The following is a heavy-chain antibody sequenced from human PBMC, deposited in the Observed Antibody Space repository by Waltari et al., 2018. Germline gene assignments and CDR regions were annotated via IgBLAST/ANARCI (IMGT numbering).Heavy chain of an antibody. CDR3: AADRALIEEANRNYYYYMDV. CDR1: GFTFTSSA. D-gene: IGHD2-21*01. J-gene: IGHJ6*03. V-gene: IGHV1-58*01. CDR2: IVVGSGNT. Sequence: QMQLVQSGPEVKKPGTSVKVSCKASGFTFTSSAVQWVRQARGQRLEWIGWIVVGSGNTNYAQKFQERVTITRDMSTSTAYMELSSLRSEDTAVYYCAADRALIEEANRNYYYYMDVWGKGTKVTVSS.